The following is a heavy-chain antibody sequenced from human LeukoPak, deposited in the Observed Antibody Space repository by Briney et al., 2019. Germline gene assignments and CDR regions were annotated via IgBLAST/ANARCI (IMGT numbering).Heavy chain of an antibody. CDR2: IYDSGTT. D-gene: IGHD1-14*01. CDR3: ARGGDRRGFDY. J-gene: IGHJ4*02. CDR1: GVSISNGGYY. V-gene: IGHV4-31*03. Sequence: SQTLSLTCTVSGVSISNGGYYWSWIRQHPGKGLEWIGYIYDSGTTYYNPALQSRVTISVDTSDNQFSLKLRSLTAADTAVYYCARGGDRRGFDYWGQGTLVTVSS.